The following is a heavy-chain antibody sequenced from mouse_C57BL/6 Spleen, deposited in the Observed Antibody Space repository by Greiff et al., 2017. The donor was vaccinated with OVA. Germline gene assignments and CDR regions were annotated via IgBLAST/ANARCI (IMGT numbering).Heavy chain of an antibody. CDR2: IRSKSNNYAT. J-gene: IGHJ3*01. CDR3: VRHGNDYEAWFAY. V-gene: IGHV10-1*01. Sequence: EVQVVESGGGLVQPKGSLKLSCAASGFSFNTYAMNWVRQAPGKGLEWVARIRSKSNNYATYYADSVKDRVTISRDDSESMLYLQMNNLKTEDTAMDYCVRHGNDYEAWFAYWGQGTLVTVSA. D-gene: IGHD2-4*01. CDR1: GFSFNTYA.